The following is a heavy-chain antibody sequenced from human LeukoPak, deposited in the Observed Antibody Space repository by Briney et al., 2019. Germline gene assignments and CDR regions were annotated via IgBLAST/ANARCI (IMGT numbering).Heavy chain of an antibody. V-gene: IGHV1-18*01. D-gene: IGHD3-3*01. J-gene: IGHJ5*02. CDR1: VYTFTSYG. Sequence: ASVKVSCKASVYTFTSYGISWVRQAPGQGLEWMGWISAYNGNTNYAQKLQGRVTMTTDTSTSTAYMELRSLRSDDTAVYYCARVLYYDFWSGYYLPNRFDPWGQGTLVTVSS. CDR2: ISAYNGNT. CDR3: ARVLYYDFWSGYYLPNRFDP.